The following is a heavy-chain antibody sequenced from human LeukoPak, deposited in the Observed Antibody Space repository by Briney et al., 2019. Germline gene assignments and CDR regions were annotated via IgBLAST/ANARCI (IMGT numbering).Heavy chain of an antibody. J-gene: IGHJ4*02. D-gene: IGHD2-15*01. CDR3: AKSLIAATGDGY. Sequence: GGALRLSCAASGFTFTNYAMTWARQAPGKGLEGVSSISGNGGGTFYADPVKGRFTISRDNSKNTLYLQMNSLRAEDTAVYYCAKSLIAATGDGYWGQGTLVTVSS. CDR2: ISGNGGGT. CDR1: GFTFTNYA. V-gene: IGHV3-23*01.